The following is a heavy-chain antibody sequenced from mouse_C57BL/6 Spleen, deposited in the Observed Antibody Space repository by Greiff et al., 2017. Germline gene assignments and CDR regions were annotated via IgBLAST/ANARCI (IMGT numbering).Heavy chain of an antibody. D-gene: IGHD1-1*01. CDR2: IDPSDSYT. J-gene: IGHJ4*01. Sequence: QVQLQQPGPELVMPGASVKLSCKASGYTFTSYWMHWVKQRPGQGLEWIGEIDPSDSYTKYNQNFKGKSTWTVDKYSSTAYMQLSSLTSEYSAVYCCARDGSSSWDYWGQGTSVTVSS. CDR1: GYTFTSYW. CDR3: ARDGSSSWDY. V-gene: IGHV1-69*01.